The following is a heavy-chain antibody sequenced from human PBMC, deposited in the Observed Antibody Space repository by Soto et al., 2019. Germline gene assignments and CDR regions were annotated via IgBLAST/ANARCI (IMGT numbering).Heavy chain of an antibody. CDR2: INPATGAA. D-gene: IGHD3-3*01. Sequence: QLHLVQSGAVVMKPGASVTVSCSASGYPVTAYYMHWVRQAPGRGLEWMGGINPATGAAKYTQTFQGRVSITRDTSMSTVFMELSGLTSEDTAVFYCARGGGVGVAVSAALDMWGQGTLVTVSS. CDR1: GYPVTAYY. V-gene: IGHV1-2*02. CDR3: ARGGGVGVAVSAALDM. J-gene: IGHJ3*02.